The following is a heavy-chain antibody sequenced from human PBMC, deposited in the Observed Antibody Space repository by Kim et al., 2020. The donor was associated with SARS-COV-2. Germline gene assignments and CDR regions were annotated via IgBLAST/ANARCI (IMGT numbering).Heavy chain of an antibody. CDR3: ARIHSSSWYLFDY. J-gene: IGHJ4*02. CDR1: GFTFSSYW. Sequence: LSLTCAASGFTFSSYWMSWVRQAPGKGLEWVANIKQDGSEKYYVDSVKGRFTISRDNAKNSLYLQMNSLRAEDTAVYYCARIHSSSWYLFDYWGQGTLVTVSS. V-gene: IGHV3-7*03. CDR2: IKQDGSEK. D-gene: IGHD6-13*01.